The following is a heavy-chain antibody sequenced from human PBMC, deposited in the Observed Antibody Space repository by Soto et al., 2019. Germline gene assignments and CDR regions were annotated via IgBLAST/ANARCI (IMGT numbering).Heavy chain of an antibody. Sequence: ASVKVSCKASGYTFTSYDINWVRQATGQGLEWMGWMNPNSGNTGYAQKFQGRVTMTRNTSISTAYMELSSLRSEDTAVYYCARGRTVRSGNWNYGIAAAGQGYWGQGTLCTVST. D-gene: IGHD6-13*01. CDR3: ARGRTVRSGNWNYGIAAAGQGY. CDR2: MNPNSGNT. V-gene: IGHV1-8*01. CDR1: GYTFTSYD. J-gene: IGHJ4*02.